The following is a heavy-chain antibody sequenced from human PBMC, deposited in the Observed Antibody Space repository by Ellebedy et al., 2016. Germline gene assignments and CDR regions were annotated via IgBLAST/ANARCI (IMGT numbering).Heavy chain of an antibody. CDR2: IYYSGST. J-gene: IGHJ6*02. V-gene: IGHV4-39*07. CDR3: ARDQVLLWFGELTIYGMDV. CDR1: GGSISSSSYY. D-gene: IGHD3-10*01. Sequence: SETLSLXXTVSGGSISSSSYYWGWIRQPPGKGLEWIGSIYYSGSTYYNPSLKSRVTISVDTSKNQFSLKLSSVTAADTAVYYCARDQVLLWFGELTIYGMDVWGQGTTVTVSS.